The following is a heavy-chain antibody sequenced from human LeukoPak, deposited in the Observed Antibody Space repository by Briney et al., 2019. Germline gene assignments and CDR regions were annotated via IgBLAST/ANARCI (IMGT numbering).Heavy chain of an antibody. D-gene: IGHD6-13*01. CDR1: GGSISSYY. J-gene: IGHJ3*02. CDR2: IYTSGST. CDR3: ARDSTPEDSSSWYAGPLDAFDI. V-gene: IGHV4-4*07. Sequence: PSETLSLTCTVSGGSISSYYWSWIRQPAGKGLEWIGRIYTSGSTSYNPSLKSRVTMSVDTSKNQFSLKLSSVTAADTAVYYCARDSTPEDSSSWYAGPLDAFDIWGQGTMVTVSS.